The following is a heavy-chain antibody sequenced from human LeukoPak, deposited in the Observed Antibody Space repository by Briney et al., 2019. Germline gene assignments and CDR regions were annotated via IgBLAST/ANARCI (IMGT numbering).Heavy chain of an antibody. J-gene: IGHJ3*02. CDR3: ARASYDSSGRSDGAFDI. Sequence: SVKVSCKASGGTFSGYAISWVRQAPGQGLEWMGRIIPIFGTANYAQKFQGRVTITTDESTSTAYMELSSLRSEDTAVYYCARASYDSSGRSDGAFDIWGQGTMVTVSS. V-gene: IGHV1-69*05. D-gene: IGHD3-22*01. CDR2: IIPIFGTA. CDR1: GGTFSGYA.